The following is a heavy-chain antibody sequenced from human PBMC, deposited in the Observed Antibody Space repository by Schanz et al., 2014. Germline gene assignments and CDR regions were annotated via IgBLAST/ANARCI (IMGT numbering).Heavy chain of an antibody. J-gene: IGHJ4*02. Sequence: EVQLLDSGGGLVQPGGSLRLSCAASGFTFSTYAMSWVRQAPGKGLEWVSAISGSGGSTYYADSVKGRFTISRDNSKNALYLQMNSLRAEDTAVYYCAKDPSHGDYDYYFDDWGQGTLXTVSS. V-gene: IGHV3-23*01. D-gene: IGHD3-22*01. CDR2: ISGSGGST. CDR3: AKDPSHGDYDYYFDD. CDR1: GFTFSTYA.